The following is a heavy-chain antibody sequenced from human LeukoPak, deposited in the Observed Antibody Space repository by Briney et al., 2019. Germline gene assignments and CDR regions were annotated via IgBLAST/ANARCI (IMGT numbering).Heavy chain of an antibody. CDR1: GFTFDDYA. J-gene: IGHJ5*02. CDR2: ISSSSSYI. CDR3: ARRSAGTRSPWFDP. V-gene: IGHV3-21*01. Sequence: KPARSLRLSCAASGFTFDDYAMNWVRQAPGKGLEWVSSISSSSSYIYYADSVKGRFTISRDNAKNSLYLQMNSLRAEDTAVYYCARRSAGTRSPWFDPWGQGTLVTVSS. D-gene: IGHD6-13*01.